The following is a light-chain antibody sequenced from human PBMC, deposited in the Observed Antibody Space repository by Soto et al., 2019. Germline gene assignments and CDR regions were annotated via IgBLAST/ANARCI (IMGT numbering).Light chain of an antibody. CDR2: AAS. CDR3: QQSYSTPLT. Sequence: DIPMTQSPSSLSASVGDRVTITCRASQSISSNLNWYQQKPGKAPKVLIYAASSLQSGVPSRFSGSGSGTDFTLAINSLQPEDFTTYSCQQSYSTPLTFGGGTKVEIK. J-gene: IGKJ4*01. V-gene: IGKV1-39*01. CDR1: QSISSN.